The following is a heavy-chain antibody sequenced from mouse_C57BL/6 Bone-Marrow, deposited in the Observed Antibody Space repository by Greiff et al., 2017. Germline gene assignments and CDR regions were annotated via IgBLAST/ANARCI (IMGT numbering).Heavy chain of an antibody. J-gene: IGHJ2*01. Sequence: QVQLQQPGAELVMPGASVKLSCKASGYTFTSYWMHWVKQRPGQGLEWIGEIDPSDSYTNYNQKFKGKSTLTVDKSSSPAYMQLSSLPSEDSAVYYCARAYDYDGVDYWGQGTTLTVSS. V-gene: IGHV1-69*01. CDR3: ARAYDYDGVDY. CDR1: GYTFTSYW. D-gene: IGHD2-4*01. CDR2: IDPSDSYT.